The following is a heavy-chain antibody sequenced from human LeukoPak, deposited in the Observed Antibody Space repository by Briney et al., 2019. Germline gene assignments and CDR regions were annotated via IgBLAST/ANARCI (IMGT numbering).Heavy chain of an antibody. D-gene: IGHD5-24*01. CDR3: VREGMAFDH. V-gene: IGHV3-48*01. CDR2: ISSSGSTI. J-gene: IGHJ5*02. CDR1: GFTFSNYN. Sequence: PGGSLRLSCAGSGFTFSNYNMNWVRQAPGKGLDWLSYISSSGSTIYYADSVKGRFTISRDNAKNSLYLQMNSLRVEDTAVYYCVREGMAFDHWGQGTLVTVSS.